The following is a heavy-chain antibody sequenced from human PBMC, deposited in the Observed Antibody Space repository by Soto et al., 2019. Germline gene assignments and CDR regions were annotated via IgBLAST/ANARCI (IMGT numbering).Heavy chain of an antibody. Sequence: VQLVESGGGLVKPGGSLRLSCAASGLTFSDSHLNWIRHAPGKGLEWLAYISSTGSSIFYAGSVKGRFTISRDNAKNSLYLQMNSLRAEDTAMYYCARVRFGEWGYAMDVWGQGTTVTVSS. J-gene: IGHJ6*02. CDR3: ARVRFGEWGYAMDV. CDR2: ISSTGSSI. D-gene: IGHD3-10*01. V-gene: IGHV3-11*01. CDR1: GLTFSDSH.